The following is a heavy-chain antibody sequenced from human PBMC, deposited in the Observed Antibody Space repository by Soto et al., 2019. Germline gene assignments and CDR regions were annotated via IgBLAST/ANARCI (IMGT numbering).Heavy chain of an antibody. Sequence: ELQLVESGGGLVQPGGSLRLSCAASGFTFSNFWIHWVRQAPGKGLVWVSGISGDGTTATYADSVKGRFTTSRDNAKNTLDLQMNSQRAEDTAVYYCARSLARTYYYYFMDVGGKGTTVTASS. J-gene: IGHJ6*03. V-gene: IGHV3-74*03. CDR3: ARSLARTYYYYFMDV. CDR2: ISGDGTTA. CDR1: GFTFSNFW.